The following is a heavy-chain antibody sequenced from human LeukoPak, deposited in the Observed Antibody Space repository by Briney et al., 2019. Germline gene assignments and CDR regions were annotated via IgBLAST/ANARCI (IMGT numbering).Heavy chain of an antibody. D-gene: IGHD1-14*01. CDR1: GFTFDDYA. CDR3: AKDGRNFFDY. J-gene: IGHJ4*02. CDR2: ISWNSGSI. Sequence: GGSLRLSCAASGFTFDDYAMHWVRQAPGKGLEWVSGISWNSGSIGYADSVKGRFTISRDNAKNSLYLQMNSLRAEDTALYYCAKDGRNFFDYWGQGTLVTVSS. V-gene: IGHV3-9*01.